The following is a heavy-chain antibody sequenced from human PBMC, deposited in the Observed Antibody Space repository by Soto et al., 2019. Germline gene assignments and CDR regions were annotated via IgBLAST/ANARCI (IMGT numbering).Heavy chain of an antibody. D-gene: IGHD6-19*01. CDR1: GGSISSYY. Sequence: SETLSLTCPVSGGSISSYYWSWIRQPPGKGLEWIGYIYYSGSTNYNPSLKSRVTISVDTSKNQFSLKLSSVTAADTAVYYCARASPYSSGWDNWFDPWGQGTLVTVSS. CDR3: ARASPYSSGWDNWFDP. V-gene: IGHV4-59*01. J-gene: IGHJ5*02. CDR2: IYYSGST.